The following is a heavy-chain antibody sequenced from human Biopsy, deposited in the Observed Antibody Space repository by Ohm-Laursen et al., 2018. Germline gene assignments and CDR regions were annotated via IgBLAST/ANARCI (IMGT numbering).Heavy chain of an antibody. D-gene: IGHD3-10*01. V-gene: IGHV1-2*02. CDR2: LNPNNGGT. J-gene: IGHJ5*02. Sequence: ASVKVSCKASGYTFTGYYIHWVRQAPGQGLEWVGWLNPNNGGTDYAEKFQGRVTMTRDTSINTAYMELSSLKSEDTAVYFCARADPPLFYYGSGSSNWFDPWGQGTLVTVSS. CDR3: ARADPPLFYYGSGSSNWFDP. CDR1: GYTFTGYY.